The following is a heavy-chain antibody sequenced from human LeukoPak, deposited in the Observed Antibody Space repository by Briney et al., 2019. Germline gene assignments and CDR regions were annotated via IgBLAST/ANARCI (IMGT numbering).Heavy chain of an antibody. D-gene: IGHD3-22*01. CDR1: GGSISSSSYY. Sequence: PSETLSLTCTVSGGSISSSSYYWGWIRQPPGKGLGWIGGIYYSGSTYYNPSLKSRVTISVDTSKNQFSLKLSSVTAADTAVYYCARDREALYYYDSSGSIDYWSQGTLVTVSS. CDR2: IYYSGST. V-gene: IGHV4-39*07. CDR3: ARDREALYYYDSSGSIDY. J-gene: IGHJ4*02.